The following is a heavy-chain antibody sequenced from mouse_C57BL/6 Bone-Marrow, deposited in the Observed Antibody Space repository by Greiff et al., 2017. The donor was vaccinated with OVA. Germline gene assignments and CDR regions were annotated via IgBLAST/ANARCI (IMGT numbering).Heavy chain of an antibody. CDR3: ARGTTVVARYLDV. Sequence: QVQLQQPGAELVKPGASVKLSCTASGYTFTSYWMHWVKQRPGRGLEWIGRIDPNSGGTKSNEKFKSKATLTVDKPSSTAYMQLSSRASEDSAVYCCARGTTVVARYLDVWGTGTTVTVSS. D-gene: IGHD1-1*01. J-gene: IGHJ1*03. CDR2: IDPNSGGT. CDR1: GYTFTSYW. V-gene: IGHV1-72*01.